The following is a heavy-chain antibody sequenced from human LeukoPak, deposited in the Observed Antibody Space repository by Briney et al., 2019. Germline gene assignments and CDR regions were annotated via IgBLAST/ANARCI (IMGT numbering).Heavy chain of an antibody. J-gene: IGHJ4*02. CDR3: ARGATGTYSNSWVFDY. CDR1: GFTFSTYA. CDR2: ISSNGNTT. Sequence: GGSLRLSCAPSGFTFSTYAMHWVRQAPGKGLEYVSAISSNGNTTYYANSVKGRFTISRDNSKNTLYLQMGSLRAEDMAVYYCARGATGTYSNSWVFDYWGQGTLVTVSS. D-gene: IGHD6-13*01. V-gene: IGHV3-64*01.